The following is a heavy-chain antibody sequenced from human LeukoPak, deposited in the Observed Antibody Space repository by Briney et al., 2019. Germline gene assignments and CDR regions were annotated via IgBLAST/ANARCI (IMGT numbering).Heavy chain of an antibody. D-gene: IGHD3-10*02. CDR1: GFTFSSYA. J-gene: IGHJ3*02. V-gene: IGHV3-23*01. CDR3: ANGFVAVRASDI. CDR2: ISGSGGST. Sequence: GGSLRLSCAASGFTFSSYAMSWVRQAPGKGLEWVAAISGSGGSTYYADSVKGRFTISRDNSKNTLYLQMNGLSAEDTAVDNCANGFVAVRASDIWGQGTMVTVSS.